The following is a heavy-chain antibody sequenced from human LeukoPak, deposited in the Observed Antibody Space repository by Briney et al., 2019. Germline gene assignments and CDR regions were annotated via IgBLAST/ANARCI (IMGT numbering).Heavy chain of an antibody. D-gene: IGHD2-21*02. J-gene: IGHJ3*02. CDR2: IYGDVGT. CDR3: ARGVTVRGGPFGI. Sequence: GGSLRLSCAASGFSVISNYMNWVRQAPGKGLEWVSLIYGDVGTYYADSVKGRFIISRDNSKDTLHLQMNSLRAEDTAIYYCARGVTVRGGPFGIWGQGTMVTVSS. V-gene: IGHV3-53*01. CDR1: GFSVISNY.